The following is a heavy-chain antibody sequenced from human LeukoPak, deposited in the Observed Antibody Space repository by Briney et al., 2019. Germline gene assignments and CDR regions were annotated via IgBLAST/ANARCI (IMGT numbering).Heavy chain of an antibody. J-gene: IGHJ4*02. CDR1: GFTFSSYG. CDR2: IWYDGSNK. D-gene: IGHD2-15*01. Sequence: GGSLRLSCAASGFTFSSYGMQWVRQAPGKGLEWVAVIWYDGSNKYYADSVKGRFTISRDNSKDTLYLQMRSLRAEGTAVYYCASLVGERYCGGGSCHDYWGQGALGTVSS. V-gene: IGHV3-33*01. CDR3: ASLVGERYCGGGSCHDY.